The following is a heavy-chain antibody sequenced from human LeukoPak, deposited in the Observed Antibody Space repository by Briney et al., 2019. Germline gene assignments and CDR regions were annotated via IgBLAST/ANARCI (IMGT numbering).Heavy chain of an antibody. CDR3: ARFHSSGWSSLGYFDY. CDR1: GGSISSYY. J-gene: IGHJ4*02. D-gene: IGHD6-19*01. V-gene: IGHV4-59*01. CDR2: IYYSGST. Sequence: SETLSLTCTVSGGSISSYYWSWIRRPPGKGLEWIGYIYYSGSTNYNPSLKSRVTISVDTSKNQFSLKLSSVTAADTAVYYCARFHSSGWSSLGYFDYWGQGTLVTVSS.